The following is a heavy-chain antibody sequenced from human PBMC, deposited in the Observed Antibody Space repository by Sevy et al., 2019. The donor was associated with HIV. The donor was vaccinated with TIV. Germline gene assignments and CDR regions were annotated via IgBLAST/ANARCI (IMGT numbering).Heavy chain of an antibody. Sequence: GGSLRLSCAASGFTVSSNYMSWVRQAPGKGLEWVSVIYSGGNTNYADSVKGRFTISRDNSKNTLYLQMISLRAEDTAFYYCARVSVYYYDSSGYYTTGNAFDIWGQGTMVTVSS. V-gene: IGHV3-53*01. J-gene: IGHJ3*02. CDR3: ARVSVYYYDSSGYYTTGNAFDI. CDR1: GFTVSSNY. CDR2: IYSGGNT. D-gene: IGHD3-22*01.